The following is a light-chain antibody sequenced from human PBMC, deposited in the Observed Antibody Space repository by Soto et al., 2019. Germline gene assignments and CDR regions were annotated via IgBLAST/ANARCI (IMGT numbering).Light chain of an antibody. V-gene: IGLV2-14*03. Sequence: QSALTQPASMSGSPGQSITISCTGTSSDVGGYNYVSWYQHHPGKAPKLMIYDVSNRPSGVSDRFSGSKSGNTASLTISGLQAEDEADYYCSSYTSSSTLEFGGGTKVTVL. CDR2: DVS. CDR1: SSDVGGYNY. CDR3: SSYTSSSTLE. J-gene: IGLJ2*01.